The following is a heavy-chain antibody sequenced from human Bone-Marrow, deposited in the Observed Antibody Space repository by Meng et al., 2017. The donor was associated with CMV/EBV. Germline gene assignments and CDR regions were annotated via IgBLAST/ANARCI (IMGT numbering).Heavy chain of an antibody. CDR3: ARDHGIVGATRFDY. D-gene: IGHD1-26*01. CDR1: GYTFTGYY. Sequence: ASVKVSCKASGYTFTGYYMHWVRQAPGQGLEWMGWINPNSGGTNYAQKFQGRVTMTRDTSISTAYMELSRLRSDDTAVYYCARDHGIVGATRFDYCGKETLVTVSS. J-gene: IGHJ4*02. CDR2: INPNSGGT. V-gene: IGHV1-2*02.